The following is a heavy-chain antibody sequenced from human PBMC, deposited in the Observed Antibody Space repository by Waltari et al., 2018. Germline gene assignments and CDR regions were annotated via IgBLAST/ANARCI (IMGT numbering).Heavy chain of an antibody. J-gene: IGHJ6*02. CDR3: ARETARSYYYYYGMDV. D-gene: IGHD6-6*01. V-gene: IGHV4-59*11. Sequence: QVQLQESGPGLVKPSETLSLTCTVSGGSISSHYWSWIRQPPGKGLEWIGYIYYSGSTNYNPSLKSRVTISVDTSKNQFSLKLSSVTAADTAVYYCARETARSYYYYYGMDVWGQGTTVTVSS. CDR1: GGSISSHY. CDR2: IYYSGST.